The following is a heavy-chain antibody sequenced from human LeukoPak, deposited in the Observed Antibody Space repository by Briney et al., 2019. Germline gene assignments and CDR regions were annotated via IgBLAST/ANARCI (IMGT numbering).Heavy chain of an antibody. J-gene: IGHJ6*03. Sequence: SQTLSLTCTVSGGSISSGSYYWSWIRQPAGKGLEWIGRIYTSGSTNYIPSLKSRVTISVYTSKNQFSLKLSSVTAADTAVYYCARLLTLNHAPYYYYYMDVWGKGTTVTVSS. CDR1: GGSISSGSYY. CDR2: IYTSGST. V-gene: IGHV4-61*02. CDR3: ARLLTLNHAPYYYYYMDV. D-gene: IGHD1-14*01.